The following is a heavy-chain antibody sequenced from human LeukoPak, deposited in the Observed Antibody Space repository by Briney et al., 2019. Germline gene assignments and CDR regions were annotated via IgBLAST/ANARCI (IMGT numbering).Heavy chain of an antibody. D-gene: IGHD4-17*01. J-gene: IGHJ4*02. V-gene: IGHV1-69*05. CDR1: GGTFSSYA. CDR3: ARSGAYGDSTGAIDY. CDR2: IIPIFGTA. Sequence: SVKVSCKASGGTFSSYAISWARQAPGQGLEWMGRIIPIFGTANYAQKFQGRVTITTDESTSTAYMELSSLRSEDTAVYYCARSGAYGDSTGAIDYWGQGTLVTVSS.